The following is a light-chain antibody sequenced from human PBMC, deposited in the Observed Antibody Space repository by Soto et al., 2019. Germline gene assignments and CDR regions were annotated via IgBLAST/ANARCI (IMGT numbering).Light chain of an antibody. Sequence: EIVLTQSPDTLSLSPGERATLFCRASQSVSSSYLAWYQQKPGQAPRLLIYGASSRATGIPDKFSGSGSGTDFTLTISRLEPEDFAVYYCQQYGSSPAVTFGGGTKVELK. CDR3: QQYGSSPAVT. J-gene: IGKJ4*01. CDR2: GAS. CDR1: QSVSSSY. V-gene: IGKV3-20*01.